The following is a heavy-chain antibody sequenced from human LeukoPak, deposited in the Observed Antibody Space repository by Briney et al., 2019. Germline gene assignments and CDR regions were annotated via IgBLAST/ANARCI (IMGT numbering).Heavy chain of an antibody. V-gene: IGHV4-34*01. CDR3: ARVYGSGSDWFDP. D-gene: IGHD3-10*01. CDR1: GGSFSGYY. CDR2: INHSGST. J-gene: IGHJ5*02. Sequence: SETLSLTCAVYGGSFSGYYWSWIRQPPGKGLEWIGEINHSGSTNYNPSLKSRVTISVDTSKNQFSLKLSSVTAADTAVYYCARVYGSGSDWFDPWGQGTLVTVSS.